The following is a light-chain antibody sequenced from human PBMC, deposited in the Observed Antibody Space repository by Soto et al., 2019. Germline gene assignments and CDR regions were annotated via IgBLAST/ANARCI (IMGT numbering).Light chain of an antibody. J-gene: IGKJ1*01. Sequence: DIQMTQSPSSLPASVGDRVTITCRASQSISSYLAWYQQKPGKVPKLLIYAASTLQSGVPSRFSGSGSGTDFTLTISRLEPEDFAVYYCQQYGSPPPWTFGPGTKVDIK. CDR2: AAS. CDR3: QQYGSPPPWT. V-gene: IGKV1-27*01. CDR1: QSISSY.